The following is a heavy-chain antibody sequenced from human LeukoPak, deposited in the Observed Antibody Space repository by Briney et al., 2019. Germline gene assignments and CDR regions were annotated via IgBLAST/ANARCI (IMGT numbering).Heavy chain of an antibody. J-gene: IGHJ5*02. CDR2: IYYSGST. V-gene: IGHV4-31*03. CDR1: GGSISSGGYY. CDR3: ARVIKDTEHYYGSGSYRGIGWFDP. D-gene: IGHD3-10*01. Sequence: SETLSLTCTVSGGSISSGGYYWSWIRQHPGKGLEWIGYIYYSGSTYYNPSLKSRVTISVDTSRNQFSPKLSSVTAADTAVYYCARVIKDTEHYYGSGSYRGIGWFDPWGQGTLVTVSS.